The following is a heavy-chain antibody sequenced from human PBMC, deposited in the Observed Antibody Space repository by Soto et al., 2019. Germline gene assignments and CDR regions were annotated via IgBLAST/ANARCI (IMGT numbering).Heavy chain of an antibody. V-gene: IGHV3-11*05. D-gene: IGHD3-10*01. J-gene: IGHJ4*02. CDR2: ISVSSTYA. Sequence: QVQLLESGGGLVKTGGSLRLSCAASGFTFSDYYMSWIRQAPGKGLECVAYISVSSTYANYADSVEGRFTISRDNAENSLFLQMNSLRADDTAVYYCARGVRYYSSEKPANFDYWGQGALVTVSS. CDR3: ARGVRYYSSEKPANFDY. CDR1: GFTFSDYY.